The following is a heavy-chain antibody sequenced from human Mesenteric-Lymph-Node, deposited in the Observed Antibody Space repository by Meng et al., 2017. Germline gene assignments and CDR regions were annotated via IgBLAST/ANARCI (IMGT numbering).Heavy chain of an antibody. CDR3: ARGADSSGYYYAEFDY. CDR2: IIPIFGIA. V-gene: IGHV1-69*17. D-gene: IGHD3-22*01. Sequence: QGQRVQSGAEVKKPGSSVKVSCKASGGTFSSYAISWVRQAPGQGLEWMGGIIPIFGIANYAQKFQGRVTITADKSTSTAYMELSRLRSDDTAVYYCARGADSSGYYYAEFDYWGQGTLVTVSS. CDR1: GGTFSSYA. J-gene: IGHJ4*02.